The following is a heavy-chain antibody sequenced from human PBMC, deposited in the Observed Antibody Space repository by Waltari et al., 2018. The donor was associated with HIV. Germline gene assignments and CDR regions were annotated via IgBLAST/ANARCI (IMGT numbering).Heavy chain of an antibody. V-gene: IGHV3-33*01. CDR3: ARDQEFMTTVTPLAY. Sequence: QVQLVESGGGVVQPGGSLRLSCAASGFTFNNYGIHWVRQAPGKGREWVAVRWCDGSKTYYEGSVKGRFTISRDTSKNTVYLQMSSLRAEDTALYYCARDQEFMTTVTPLAYWGQGTPVTVSS. CDR1: GFTFNNYG. CDR2: RWCDGSKT. D-gene: IGHD4-4*01. J-gene: IGHJ4*02.